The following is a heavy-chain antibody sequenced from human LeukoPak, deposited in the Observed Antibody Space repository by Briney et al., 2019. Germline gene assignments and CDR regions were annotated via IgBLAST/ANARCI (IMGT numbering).Heavy chain of an antibody. CDR2: ISYDGSNK. D-gene: IGHD4-17*01. CDR3: AKTEAPTTVVTPPNYYGMDV. Sequence: GGSLGLSCAASGFTFRTYWMSWFRQAPGKGLEWVAVISYDGSNKYYADSVKGRFTISRDNSKNTLYLQMNSLRAEDTAAYYCAKTEAPTTVVTPPNYYGMDVWGQGTTVTVSS. V-gene: IGHV3-30*18. J-gene: IGHJ6*02. CDR1: GFTFRTYW.